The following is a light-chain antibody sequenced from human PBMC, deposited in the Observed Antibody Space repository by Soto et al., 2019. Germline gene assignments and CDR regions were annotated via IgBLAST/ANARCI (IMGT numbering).Light chain of an antibody. V-gene: IGKV3-20*01. CDR1: QXVSXXX. CDR2: GVS. CDR3: HXXATSPKT. Sequence: EIVLTQSPGTLSLSPGXXXXXXXXASQXVSXXXLAWYQHKPGQAPRLLIYGVSSRATGIPDRFSGSGSGTHFTLTISRLEPXXXAVXYXHXXATSPKTFGQGTKVEIK. J-gene: IGKJ1*01.